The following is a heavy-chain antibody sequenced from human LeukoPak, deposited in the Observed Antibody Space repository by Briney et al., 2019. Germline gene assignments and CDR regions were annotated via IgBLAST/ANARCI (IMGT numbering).Heavy chain of an antibody. D-gene: IGHD5-12*01. J-gene: IGHJ4*02. CDR3: ARCGGYDEPFDY. V-gene: IGHV1-8*01. CDR1: GYTFTSYD. CDR2: MNPNSGNT. Sequence: ASVKVSCKASGYTFTSYDINWVRQATGQGLEWMGWMNPNSGNTGYAQKFQGRVTMTRNTSISTAYMELSSLRSEDTAVYYCARCGGYDEPFDYWGQGTLVTVSS.